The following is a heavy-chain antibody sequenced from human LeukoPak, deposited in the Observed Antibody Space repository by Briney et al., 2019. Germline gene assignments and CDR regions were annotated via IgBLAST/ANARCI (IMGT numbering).Heavy chain of an antibody. CDR3: ARDDYGDYGNWFDP. D-gene: IGHD4-17*01. V-gene: IGHV4-59*01. CDR2: IYYSGST. J-gene: IGHJ5*02. CDR1: GGAISSYH. Sequence: PSETLSLTCTVSGGAISSYHWSWIRQPPGKGLEWIGYIYYSGSTNYNPSLKSRVTISVDTSKNQFPLKLSSVTAADTAVYYCARDDYGDYGNWFDPWGQGTLVTVSS.